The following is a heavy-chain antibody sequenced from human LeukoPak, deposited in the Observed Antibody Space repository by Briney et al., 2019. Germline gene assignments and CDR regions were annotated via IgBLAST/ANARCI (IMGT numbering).Heavy chain of an antibody. CDR1: GGSFSGYY. CDR3: ARATERYFSLIGY. J-gene: IGHJ4*02. D-gene: IGHD3-9*01. V-gene: IGHV4-34*01. Sequence: SETLSLTCAVYGGSFSGYYWSWIRQPPGKGLEWIGEINHSGSTNYNPSLKSRVTISVDTSKNQFSLKLSSVTAADTAVYYCARATERYFSLIGYWGQGTLVTVSS. CDR2: INHSGST.